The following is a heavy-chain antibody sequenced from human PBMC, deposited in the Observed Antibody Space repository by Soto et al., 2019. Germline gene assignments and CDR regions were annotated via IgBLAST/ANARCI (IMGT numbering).Heavy chain of an antibody. CDR1: GGSITSYY. J-gene: IGHJ4*02. V-gene: IGHV4-59*08. Sequence: QVQLQESGPGLVKPSETLSLTCTVSGGSITSYYWSWIRQPPGKGLEWIGYIYFSGSANYNPSLKSRITISVDTSKNQFSLKLSSVTAEDTAVYYFARRYSGYGDYWGQGTLVTVSS. CDR3: ARRYSGYGDY. CDR2: IYFSGSA. D-gene: IGHD5-12*01.